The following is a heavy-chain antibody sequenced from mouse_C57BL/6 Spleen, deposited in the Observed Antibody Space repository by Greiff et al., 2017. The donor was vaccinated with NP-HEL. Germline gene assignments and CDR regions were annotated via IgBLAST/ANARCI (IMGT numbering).Heavy chain of an antibody. D-gene: IGHD2-4*01. Sequence: EVQGVESGGDLVKPGGSLKLSCAASGFTFSSYGMSWVRQTPDKRLEWVATISSGGSYTYYPDSVKGRFTISRDNAKNTLYLQMSSLKSEDTAMYYCARRGYDYFYAMDYWGQGTSVTVSS. CDR1: GFTFSSYG. J-gene: IGHJ4*01. CDR2: ISSGGSYT. V-gene: IGHV5-6*01. CDR3: ARRGYDYFYAMDY.